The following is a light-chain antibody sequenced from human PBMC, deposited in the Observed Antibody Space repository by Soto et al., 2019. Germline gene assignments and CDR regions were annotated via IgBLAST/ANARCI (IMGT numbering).Light chain of an antibody. CDR2: GTS. Sequence: EIVLTQSPVPLSLSPGERATLSCRASQSVSSNYLAWYQQKPGQAPRLLISGTSSRATGIPDRFSGSGSGTDFTLTINRLEPEDFAVYYCQQYGSSVWTFGQGTKVDIK. J-gene: IGKJ1*01. CDR3: QQYGSSVWT. CDR1: QSVSSNY. V-gene: IGKV3-20*01.